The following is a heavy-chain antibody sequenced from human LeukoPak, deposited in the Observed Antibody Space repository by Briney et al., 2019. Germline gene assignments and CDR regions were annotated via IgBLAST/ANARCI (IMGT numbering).Heavy chain of an antibody. CDR3: ARVLYGDSDY. CDR2: ISTYNGHT. Sequence: ASVKVSCKASGYTFTSYGISWVRQAPGQGLEWMGWISTYNGHTNYARKVQGRVTMTTDTSTSTAYMELRSLRSDDTAVYYCARVLYGDSDYWGQGTLVTVSS. CDR1: GYTFTSYG. J-gene: IGHJ4*02. V-gene: IGHV1-18*01. D-gene: IGHD4-17*01.